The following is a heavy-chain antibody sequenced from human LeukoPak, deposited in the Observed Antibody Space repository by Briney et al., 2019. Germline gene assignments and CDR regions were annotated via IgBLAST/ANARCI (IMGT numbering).Heavy chain of an antibody. D-gene: IGHD1-26*01. Sequence: SVKVSCKASGGTFSSYAISWVRQAPGQGLEWMGGIIPIFGTANYAQKFQGRVTMTEDTSTDTAYMELSSLRSEDTAVYYCATMKGPREVGGPYWGQGTLVTVSS. CDR3: ATMKGPREVGGPY. CDR1: GGTFSSYA. V-gene: IGHV1-69*06. CDR2: IIPIFGTA. J-gene: IGHJ4*02.